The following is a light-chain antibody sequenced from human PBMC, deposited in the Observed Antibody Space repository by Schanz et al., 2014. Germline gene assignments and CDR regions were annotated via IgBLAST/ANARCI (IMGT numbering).Light chain of an antibody. CDR2: AAS. J-gene: IGKJ5*01. Sequence: DIQMTQSPSSLSASVGDRVTITCRPSQSISNYLNWYQQKPGKAPKLLIYAASSLQSGVPSRFSGSGSGTDFTLTISSLQPEDFATYYCQQGYSTPITFGQGTRLEIK. V-gene: IGKV1-39*01. CDR1: QSISNY. CDR3: QQGYSTPIT.